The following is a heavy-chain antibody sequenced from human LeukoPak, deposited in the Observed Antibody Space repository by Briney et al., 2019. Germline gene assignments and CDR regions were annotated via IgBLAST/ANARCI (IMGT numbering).Heavy chain of an antibody. V-gene: IGHV4-39*02. CDR1: GGSISSSSYY. J-gene: IGHJ5*02. CDR2: IYYSGST. Sequence: AETLSLTCTVSGGSISSSSYYWGWVRQPPGKGLEWLGSIYYSGSTSYNPSLKSRVTISVDTSKNQFSLKLSSVTAADTAVYYCARERIQLWLPSRRWFDPWGQGTLVTVSS. CDR3: ARERIQLWLPSRRWFDP. D-gene: IGHD5-18*01.